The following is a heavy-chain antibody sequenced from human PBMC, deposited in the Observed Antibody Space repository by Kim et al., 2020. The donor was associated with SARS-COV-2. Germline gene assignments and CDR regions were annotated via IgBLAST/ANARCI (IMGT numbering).Heavy chain of an antibody. CDR3: AKFVGVCFGELLFDY. CDR1: GFTFCSYG. Sequence: GSLRLSCAASGFTFCSYGMHWVRQAPGKGLEWVAVISYDGSNKYYADSVKGRFTISSDNSKNTLYLQMNSLRAEDTAVYYCAKFVGVCFGELLFDYWGQ. D-gene: IGHD3-10*01. CDR2: ISYDGSNK. V-gene: IGHV3-30*18. J-gene: IGHJ4*02.